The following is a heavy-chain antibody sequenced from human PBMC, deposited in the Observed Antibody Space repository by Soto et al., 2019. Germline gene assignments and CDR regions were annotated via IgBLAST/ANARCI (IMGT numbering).Heavy chain of an antibody. CDR3: ARARLERRWLHYDY. Sequence: SVKVSCKASGGTFSSYTISWVRQAPGQGLEWMGRIIPILGIANYAQKFQGRVTITADKSTSTAYMELSSLRSEDTAVYYCARARLERRWLHYDYWGQGTLVTVSS. J-gene: IGHJ4*02. D-gene: IGHD1-1*01. CDR2: IIPILGIA. CDR1: GGTFSSYT. V-gene: IGHV1-69*02.